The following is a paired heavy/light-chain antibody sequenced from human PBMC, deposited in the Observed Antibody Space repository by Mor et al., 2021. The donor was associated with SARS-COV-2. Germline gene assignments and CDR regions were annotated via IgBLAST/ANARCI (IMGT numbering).Light chain of an antibody. CDR2: WAS. CDR1: QDVLYSSKNKNY. V-gene: IGKV4-1*01. CDR3: QQFRTTPHT. J-gene: IGKJ2*01. Sequence: DIVMTQSPDSLAVSLGERATINCKSSQDVLYSSKNKNYLAWYQQKPGQPPKLLIYWASTRQSGVPDRFSGSGSGTDFTLTISSLQAEDVAVYYCQQFRTTPHTFGQGTRLEIK.
Heavy chain of an antibody. CDR3: ARDGGRYGYSSGWYDY. V-gene: IGHV4-4*02. CDR1: GASISNTNW. D-gene: IGHD6-19*01. CDR2: IYHSGST. Sequence: QVQLQESGPGLVKPSGTLSLTCAVSGASISNTNWWSWVRQPPGKGLEWIGEIYHSGSTNYNPSLKSRVTISLDKSKNQFSLELSSVTAADTAVYYCARDGGRYGYSSGWYDYWGQGTLVTVSS. J-gene: IGHJ4*02.